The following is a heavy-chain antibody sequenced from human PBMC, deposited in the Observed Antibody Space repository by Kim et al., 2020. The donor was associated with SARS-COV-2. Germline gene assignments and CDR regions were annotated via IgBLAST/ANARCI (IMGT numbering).Heavy chain of an antibody. J-gene: IGHJ4*02. D-gene: IGHD3-10*01. Sequence: NYAQKFQGRVTITADESTSTAYMELSSLRSEDTAVYYCARDRSGGSGVDYWGQGTLVTVSS. CDR3: ARDRSGGSGVDY. V-gene: IGHV1-69*01.